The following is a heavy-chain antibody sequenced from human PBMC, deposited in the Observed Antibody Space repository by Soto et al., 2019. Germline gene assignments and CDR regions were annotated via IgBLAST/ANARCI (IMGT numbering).Heavy chain of an antibody. Sequence: GGSLRLSCAASGVTFSSYGMHWVRQAPGKGLEWVAVISYDGSNKYYADSVKGRFTISRDNSKNTLYLQMNSLRAEDTAVYYCAKPIVVVPAAIAADYWGQGTLVTSPQ. CDR3: AKPIVVVPAAIAADY. V-gene: IGHV3-30*18. CDR1: GVTFSSYG. CDR2: ISYDGSNK. D-gene: IGHD2-2*02. J-gene: IGHJ4*02.